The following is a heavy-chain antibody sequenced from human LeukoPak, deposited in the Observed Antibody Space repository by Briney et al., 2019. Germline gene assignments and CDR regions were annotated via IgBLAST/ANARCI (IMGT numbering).Heavy chain of an antibody. J-gene: IGHJ4*02. CDR3: SCSTPGLYGSAAH. CDR1: GFTFGDYG. D-gene: IGHD6-19*01. Sequence: GRSLRLSCTASGFTFGDYGMSWVRQAPGKGLEWIGFIRSKAYGGTTEYAASVKGRFSISRDDSKSIVYLQMNSLKTEDTAVYYCSCSTPGLYGSAAHWGQGTLVIVSA. CDR2: IRSKAYGGTT. V-gene: IGHV3-49*04.